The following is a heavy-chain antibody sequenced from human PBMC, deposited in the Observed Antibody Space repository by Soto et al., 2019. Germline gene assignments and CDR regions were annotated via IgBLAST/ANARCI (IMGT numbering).Heavy chain of an antibody. CDR1: GLTLSSYE. CDR2: ISSSGSTI. J-gene: IGHJ6*02. D-gene: IGHD2-15*01. V-gene: IGHV3-48*03. CDR3: AREECSGGSLHFIMCYYYYGMDV. Sequence: HPGGSLRLSCAASGLTLSSYEMNWVRQAPGKGLEWVSYISSSGSTIYYADSVKGRFTISRDNAKNSLYLQMNSLRAEDTAVYYCAREECSGGSLHFIMCYYYYGMDVWGQGTTVTVSS.